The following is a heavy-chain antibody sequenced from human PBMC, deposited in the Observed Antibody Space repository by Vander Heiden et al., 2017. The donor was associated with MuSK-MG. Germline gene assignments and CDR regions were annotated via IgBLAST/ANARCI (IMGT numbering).Heavy chain of an antibody. CDR1: GCTFDDYA. D-gene: IGHD6-13*01. CDR3: AKDTKQLVRASVDI. J-gene: IGHJ3*02. V-gene: IGHV3-9*01. Sequence: EVQLVESGGGLLHPGRSLSLPCAASGCTFDDYAMHWVRQAPGKGLEWVSGISWNGDSLAYADSVKGRFTISRDNAKNSLYLQMNSLRVEDTAFYYCAKDTKQLVRASVDIWGQGTMVTVSS. CDR2: ISWNGDSL.